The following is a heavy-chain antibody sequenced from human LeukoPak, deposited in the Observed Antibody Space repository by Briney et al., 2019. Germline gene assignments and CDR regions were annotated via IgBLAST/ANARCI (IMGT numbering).Heavy chain of an antibody. CDR1: GGSISSGGYY. CDR2: IYYSGST. V-gene: IGHV4-31*03. D-gene: IGHD2-2*01. CDR3: ARAPSYCSSTSCSIGGY. J-gene: IGHJ4*02. Sequence: SQTLSLTCTVSGGSISSGGYYWSWIRQHPGKSLEWIGYIYYSGSTYYNPSLKSRVTISVDTSKNQFSLKLSSVTAADTAVYYCARAPSYCSSTSCSIGGYWGQGTLVTVSS.